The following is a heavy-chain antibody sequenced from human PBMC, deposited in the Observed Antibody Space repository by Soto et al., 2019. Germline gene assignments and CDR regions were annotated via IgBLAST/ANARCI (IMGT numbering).Heavy chain of an antibody. CDR3: ARDLTHYDFWSGYTSRSKNSYYYYGMDV. J-gene: IGHJ6*02. V-gene: IGHV1-69*01. CDR1: GGTFSSYA. CDR2: IIPIFGTA. D-gene: IGHD3-3*01. Sequence: QVQLVQSGAEVKKPGSSVKVSCKASGGTFSSYAISWVRQAPGQGLEWMGGIIPIFGTANYAQKFQGRVTITADESTSTAYMELSSLRSEDTAVYYCARDLTHYDFWSGYTSRSKNSYYYYGMDVWGQGTTVTVSS.